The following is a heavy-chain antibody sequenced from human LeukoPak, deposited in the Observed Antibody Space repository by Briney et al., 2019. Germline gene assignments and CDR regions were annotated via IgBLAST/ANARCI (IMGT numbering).Heavy chain of an antibody. CDR1: GFTFRSYT. D-gene: IGHD6-19*01. V-gene: IGHV3-21*01. Sequence: GGSLRLSCAASGFTFRSYTMNWVRQAPGKGLEWVSSISSSSNYIYYADSVRSRFTISGVNDKNSLYLQMSSLKAEDTAVYYCVSPLSAGSVWSMGEWGQGTLVTVSS. J-gene: IGHJ4*02. CDR2: ISSSSNYI. CDR3: VSPLSAGSVWSMGE.